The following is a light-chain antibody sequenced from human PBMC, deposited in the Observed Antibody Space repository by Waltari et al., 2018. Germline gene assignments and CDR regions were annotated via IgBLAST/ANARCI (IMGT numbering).Light chain of an antibody. CDR1: QSVSSNY. Sequence: FVLTQSPGTLSLSLGERVTLSCRASQSVSSNYLAWYQQKPGQAPRLLIYDASNRATGIADRFSGSGSGTDFTLTISRLEPEDGAVYYCQQYGRSPWTFGQGTKVEIK. CDR3: QQYGRSPWT. V-gene: IGKV3-20*01. CDR2: DAS. J-gene: IGKJ1*01.